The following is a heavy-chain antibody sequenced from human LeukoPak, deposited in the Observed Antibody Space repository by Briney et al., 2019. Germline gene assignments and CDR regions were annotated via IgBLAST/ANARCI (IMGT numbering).Heavy chain of an antibody. D-gene: IGHD3-10*01. V-gene: IGHV3-30*18. CDR3: ANERRGIDY. J-gene: IGHJ4*02. CDR1: GFTFSSYG. CDR2: ISYDGSNK. Sequence: GSLRLSCAASGFTFSSYGMHWVRQAPGKGLEWVAVISYDGSNKYYADSVKGRFTISRDNSKNTLYLQMNSLRAEDTAVYYCANERRGIDYWGQGTLVTVSS.